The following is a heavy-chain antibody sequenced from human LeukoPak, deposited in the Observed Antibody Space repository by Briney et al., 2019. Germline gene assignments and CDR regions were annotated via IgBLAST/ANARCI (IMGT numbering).Heavy chain of an antibody. V-gene: IGHV4-59*08. J-gene: IGHJ4*02. Sequence: SETLSLTCSVSGGSVSSYYWSWIRQPPGKGLEWIGYIYYSGSTTYKPSLKSRVTISVDTSKNQFSLKLSSVTAADTAVYYCARLSIVGATNFDYWGQGTLVTVSS. CDR2: IYYSGST. CDR1: GGSVSSYY. D-gene: IGHD1-26*01. CDR3: ARLSIVGATNFDY.